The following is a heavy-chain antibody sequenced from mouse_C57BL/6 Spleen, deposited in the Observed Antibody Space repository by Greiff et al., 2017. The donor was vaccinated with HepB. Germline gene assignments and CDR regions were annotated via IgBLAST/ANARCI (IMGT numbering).Heavy chain of an antibody. Sequence: VKLQQSGPELVKPGASVKISCKASGYAFSSSWMNWVKQRPGKGLEWIGRIYPGDGDTNYNVKFKGKATLTADTSSSTAYLQLSSLTSEDSAVYFCASSLSNLFAYWGQGTLVTVSA. CDR3: ASSLSNLFAY. D-gene: IGHD2-5*01. J-gene: IGHJ3*01. CDR2: IYPGDGDT. V-gene: IGHV1-82*01. CDR1: GYAFSSSW.